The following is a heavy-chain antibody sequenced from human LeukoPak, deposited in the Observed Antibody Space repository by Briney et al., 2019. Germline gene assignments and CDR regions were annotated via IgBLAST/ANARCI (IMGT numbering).Heavy chain of an antibody. J-gene: IGHJ4*02. CDR3: ARGIWNSSGWGYFDY. Sequence: SETLSLTCTASGNSISSFFWSWIRQSPGKGLEWIGFIYHSGSTNYNPSLKSRVTISIDTSKNQFSLKLTSVTAADTAVYYCARGIWNSSGWGYFDYWGQGTLVSVSS. D-gene: IGHD6-19*01. CDR1: GNSISSFF. CDR2: IYHSGST. V-gene: IGHV4-59*01.